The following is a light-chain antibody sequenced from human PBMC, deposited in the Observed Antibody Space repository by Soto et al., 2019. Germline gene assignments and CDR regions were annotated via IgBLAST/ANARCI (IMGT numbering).Light chain of an antibody. CDR2: KNN. CDR3: AAWDDSLHGVA. CDR1: TSNIGSNA. J-gene: IGLJ3*02. V-gene: IGLV1-44*01. Sequence: QAVVTQPPSASGTPGQSVTLSCSGSTSNIGSNAVNWYQQLPGTAPKLLIYKNNQRPSGVPDRFSGSKFGTSASLAISGLQSEDEADYHCAAWDDSLHGVAFGGGTKLTVL.